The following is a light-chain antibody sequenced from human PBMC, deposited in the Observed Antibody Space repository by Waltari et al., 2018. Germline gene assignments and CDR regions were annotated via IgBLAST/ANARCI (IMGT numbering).Light chain of an antibody. Sequence: VLTQPPSVSVAPGKTARITCGGNNIGSKSVPWYQQKPGQAPVLVIYYDSDRPSGIPERFSGSNSGNPATLTITRVEAGDEADYYCQVWLSSSDHPVFGGGTKLTVL. CDR1: NIGSKS. CDR2: YDS. J-gene: IGLJ2*01. CDR3: QVWLSSSDHPV. V-gene: IGLV3-21*04.